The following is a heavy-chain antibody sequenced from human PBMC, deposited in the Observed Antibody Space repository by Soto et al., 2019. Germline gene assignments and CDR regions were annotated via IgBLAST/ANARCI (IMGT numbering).Heavy chain of an antibody. D-gene: IGHD2-15*01. J-gene: IGHJ3*02. CDR1: GFTFSSYG. CDR3: AKWEDCSGGSCCSYAAFDI. V-gene: IGHV3-30*18. Sequence: QVQLVESGGGVVQPGRSLRLSCAASGFTFSSYGMHWVRQAPGKGLEWVAVISYDGSNKYYADSVKGRFTISRDNSKNTLYLQMNSLRAEDTAVYYCAKWEDCSGGSCCSYAAFDIWGQGTMVTVSS. CDR2: ISYDGSNK.